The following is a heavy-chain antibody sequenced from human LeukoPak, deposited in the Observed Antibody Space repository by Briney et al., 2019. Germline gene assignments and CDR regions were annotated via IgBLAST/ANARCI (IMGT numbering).Heavy chain of an antibody. CDR1: GYTFTSYY. V-gene: IGHV1-46*01. J-gene: IGHJ1*01. D-gene: IGHD4-23*01. CDR3: AKDVNDYGGNPAEYFQH. CDR2: INPSGGST. Sequence: ASVKVSCKASGYTFTSYYMHWVRQAPGQGLEWMGIINPSGGSTSYAQKFQGRVTMTRDTSTSTVYMELSSLRSEDTAVYYCAKDVNDYGGNPAEYFQHWGQGTLVTVSS.